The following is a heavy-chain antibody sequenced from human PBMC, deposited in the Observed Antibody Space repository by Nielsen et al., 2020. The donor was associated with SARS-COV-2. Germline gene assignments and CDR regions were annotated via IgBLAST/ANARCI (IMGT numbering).Heavy chain of an antibody. CDR1: GFTFSSYA. CDR3: AKDLGAAAGYDY. V-gene: IGHV3-23*03. Sequence: GSLRLSCAASGFTFSSYAMSWVRQAPGKGLEWVSVIYSSGSSTYYADSVKGRFTISRDNSKNTLYLQMNSLRAEDTAVYYCAKDLGAAAGYDYWGQGTLVTVSS. D-gene: IGHD6-13*01. J-gene: IGHJ4*02. CDR2: IYSSGSST.